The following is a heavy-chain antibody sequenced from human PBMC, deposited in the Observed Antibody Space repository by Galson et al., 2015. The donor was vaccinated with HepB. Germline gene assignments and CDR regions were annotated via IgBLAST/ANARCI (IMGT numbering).Heavy chain of an antibody. Sequence: SLRLSCAASGFTFNSYGMSWVRQAPGKGLEWVSVIWDNGSNKYYADSVKGRFTISRDNSKNTLYLQMNSLRAEDTAVYYCAKTRELAARNRVWYSSCAMDVWGQGTPVTVSS. CDR3: AKTRELAARNRVWYSSCAMDV. CDR2: IWDNGSNK. J-gene: IGHJ6*02. V-gene: IGHV3-33*06. CDR1: GFTFNSYG. D-gene: IGHD6-6*01.